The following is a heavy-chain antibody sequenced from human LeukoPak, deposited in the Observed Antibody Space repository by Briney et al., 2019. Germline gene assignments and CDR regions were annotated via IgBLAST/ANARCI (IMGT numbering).Heavy chain of an antibody. CDR1: GGSFSGYY. CDR3: ARVDYDFWSGNWFDP. Sequence: SETLSLTCAVYGGSFSGYYWSWIRQPPGKGLEWIGEINHSGSTNYNPSLKSRVTISVDTSKSQFSLKLSSVTAADTAVYYCARVDYDFWSGNWFDPWGQGTLVTVSS. J-gene: IGHJ5*02. V-gene: IGHV4-34*01. D-gene: IGHD3-3*01. CDR2: INHSGST.